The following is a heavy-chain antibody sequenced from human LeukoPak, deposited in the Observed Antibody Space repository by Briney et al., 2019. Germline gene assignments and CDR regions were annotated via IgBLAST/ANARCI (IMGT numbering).Heavy chain of an antibody. J-gene: IGHJ4*02. CDR2: IYSGGGGST. D-gene: IGHD4-11*01. V-gene: IGHV3-53*01. CDR1: GFTVSSNY. Sequence: GGSLRLSCAASGFTVSSNYMNWVRQAPGKGLGWVSVIYSGGGGSTYYADSVKGRFTISRDNSKNTLYLQMNSLRAEDTAVYYCARDGVDYSFDYWGQGTLVTVSS. CDR3: ARDGVDYSFDY.